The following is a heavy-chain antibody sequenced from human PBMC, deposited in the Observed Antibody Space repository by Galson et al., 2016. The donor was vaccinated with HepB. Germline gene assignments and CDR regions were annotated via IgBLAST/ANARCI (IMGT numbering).Heavy chain of an antibody. CDR2: TYYRSKWYN. CDR3: ARGGGPLGTAMVVDHFDY. Sequence: CAISGDSVSSNVATWHWIRQSPSRGLEWLGRTYYRSKWYNDYAVSVKSRITINPDTSKNQVSLHLNSVTPEDTAVYYCARGGGPLGTAMVVDHFDYWGQGTLV. D-gene: IGHD5-18*01. J-gene: IGHJ4*02. V-gene: IGHV6-1*01. CDR1: GDSVSSNVAT.